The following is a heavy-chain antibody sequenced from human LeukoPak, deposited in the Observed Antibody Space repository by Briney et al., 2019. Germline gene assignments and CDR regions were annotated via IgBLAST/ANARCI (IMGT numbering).Heavy chain of an antibody. V-gene: IGHV3-21*01. J-gene: IGHJ4*02. D-gene: IGHD2-2*01. CDR3: ARDPGRCSSTSCYPDY. CDR2: ISGSSIYI. Sequence: ISGSSIYIYYANSVRGRLTISRDNAKNSLFLQMNSLRAEDTAVYYCARDPGRCSSTSCYPDYWGQGTLVTVSS.